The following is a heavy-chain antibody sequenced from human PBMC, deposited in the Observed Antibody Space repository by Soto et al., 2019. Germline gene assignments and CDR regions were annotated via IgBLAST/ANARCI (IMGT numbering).Heavy chain of an antibody. D-gene: IGHD3-10*01. Sequence: ASVKVSCKASGYAFTSYDINWVRQATGQGLEWMGWMNPNSGNTGYAQKFQGRVTMTRNTSISTAYMELSSLRSEDTAVYYGARGLWFGESNFDYWGQGNLVTVSS. CDR3: ARGLWFGESNFDY. J-gene: IGHJ4*02. V-gene: IGHV1-8*01. CDR2: MNPNSGNT. CDR1: GYAFTSYD.